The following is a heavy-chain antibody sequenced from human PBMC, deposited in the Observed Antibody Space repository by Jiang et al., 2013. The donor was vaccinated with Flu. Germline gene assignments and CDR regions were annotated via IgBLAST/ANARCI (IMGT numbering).Heavy chain of an antibody. V-gene: IGHV1-46*01. CDR2: INPSGGST. CDR3: ARGARITIFGVVISKNWYFDL. J-gene: IGHJ2*01. Sequence: GAEVKKPGASVKVSCKASGYTFTSYYMHWVRQAPGQGLEWMGIINPSGGSTSYAQKFQGRVTMTRDTSTSTVYMELSSLRSEDTAVYYCARGARITIFGVVISKNWYFDLWGRGTLVTVSS. D-gene: IGHD3-3*01. CDR1: GYTFTSYY.